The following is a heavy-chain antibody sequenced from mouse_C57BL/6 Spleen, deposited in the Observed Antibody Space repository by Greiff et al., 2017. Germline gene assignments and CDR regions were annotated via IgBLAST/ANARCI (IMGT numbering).Heavy chain of an antibody. CDR3: ARYLYGNFDY. CDR2: IDPSDSYT. Sequence: VQLQQPGAELVMPGASVKLSCKASGYTFTSYWMHWVKQRPGQGLEWIGEIDPSDSYTNYNQKFKGKSTLTVDKSSSTAYMQLSSLTSEDSAVYYCARYLYGNFDYWGQGTTLTVSS. J-gene: IGHJ2*01. D-gene: IGHD2-1*01. CDR1: GYTFTSYW. V-gene: IGHV1-69*01.